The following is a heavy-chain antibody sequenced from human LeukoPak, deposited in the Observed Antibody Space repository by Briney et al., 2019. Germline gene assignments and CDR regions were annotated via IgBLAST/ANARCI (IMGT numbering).Heavy chain of an antibody. Sequence: SQTLSLTCSVSGGSISSGPYFWSWIRQSPGQGLEWIGYIWPSGSTNYNPSLKSRVTISVDTSKNQFSLKLSSVTAADTAVYYCARASVTYYYYYYMDVWGKGTTVTVSS. CDR2: IWPSGST. D-gene: IGHD4-11*01. CDR1: GGSISSGPYF. V-gene: IGHV4-30-2*06. CDR3: ARASVTYYYYYYMDV. J-gene: IGHJ6*03.